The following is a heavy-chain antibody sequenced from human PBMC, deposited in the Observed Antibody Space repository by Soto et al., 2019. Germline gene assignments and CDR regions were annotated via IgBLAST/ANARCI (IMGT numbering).Heavy chain of an antibody. Sequence: GGSLRLSCEGSGFNFSNYALNWVRQAPGKRLEWVSVISGNSGTTYYAASVKGRFTISRDNSKKTLYLQMNSLRADDTAVYYCAKGRAITVFGVITPFDSWGQGTLVTV. D-gene: IGHD3-3*01. CDR1: GFNFSNYA. CDR2: ISGNSGTT. CDR3: AKGRAITVFGVITPFDS. J-gene: IGHJ4*02. V-gene: IGHV3-23*01.